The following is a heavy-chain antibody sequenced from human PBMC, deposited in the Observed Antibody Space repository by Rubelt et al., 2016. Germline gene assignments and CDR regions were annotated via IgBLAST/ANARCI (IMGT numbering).Heavy chain of an antibody. V-gene: IGHV3-30*04. CDR1: GFTFSIYP. D-gene: IGHD6-13*01. CDR2: ISYDGNNK. Sequence: QVQLVESGGGVVQPGRSLRLSCAASGFTFSIYPMHWVRHAPGKGLEWVAVISYDGNNKYYADSVKGRFTISRDNSKNTLYLQMNSLRTEDTAVYYCARDSSIAAADYYFDYWGREPWSPSPQ. J-gene: IGHJ4*02. CDR3: ARDSSIAAADYYFDY.